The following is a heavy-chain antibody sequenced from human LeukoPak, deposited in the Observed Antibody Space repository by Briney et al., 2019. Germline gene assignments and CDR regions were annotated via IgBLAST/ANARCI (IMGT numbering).Heavy chain of an antibody. Sequence: PSETLSLTCAVYGGSFSGYYWSWIRQPPGKGLEWIGEINHSGSTNYNPSLKSRVTISVDTSKNQFSLKLSSVTAADTAVYYCARYYYDSNDAFDIWGQGTMVTVSS. CDR2: INHSGST. V-gene: IGHV4-34*01. D-gene: IGHD3-22*01. J-gene: IGHJ3*02. CDR1: GGSFSGYY. CDR3: ARYYYDSNDAFDI.